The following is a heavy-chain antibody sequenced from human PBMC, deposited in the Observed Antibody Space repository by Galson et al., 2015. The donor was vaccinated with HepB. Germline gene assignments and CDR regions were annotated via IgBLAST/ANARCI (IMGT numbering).Heavy chain of an antibody. D-gene: IGHD5-12*01. J-gene: IGHJ6*03. CDR3: ARCGYEIDYYYYMDV. V-gene: IGHV5-51*01. CDR1: GYSFTSYW. CDR2: IYPGDSDT. Sequence: QSGAEVKKPGESLKISCKGSGYSFTSYWIGWVRQMPGKGLEWMGIIYPGDSDTRYSPSFQGQVTISADKSISTAYLQWSSLKASDTAMYYCARCGYEIDYYYYMDVWGKGTTVTVSS.